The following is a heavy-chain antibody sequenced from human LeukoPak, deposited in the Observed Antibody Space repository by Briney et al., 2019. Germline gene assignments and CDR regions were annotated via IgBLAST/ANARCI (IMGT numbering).Heavy chain of an antibody. Sequence: GGSLRLSCAASGFTFSSYSMNWVRQAPGKGLEWVSSISSSSSYIYYADSVKGRFTISRDNAKNSLYLQMNSLRAEDTAVYYCARELWNGGYFDYWGQGALVTVSS. CDR2: ISSSSSYI. D-gene: IGHD1-1*01. V-gene: IGHV3-21*01. CDR3: ARELWNGGYFDY. CDR1: GFTFSSYS. J-gene: IGHJ4*02.